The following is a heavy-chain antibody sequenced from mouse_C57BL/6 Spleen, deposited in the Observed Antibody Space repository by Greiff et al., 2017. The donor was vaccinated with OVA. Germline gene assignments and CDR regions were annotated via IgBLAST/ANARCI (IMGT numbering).Heavy chain of an antibody. CDR1: GYTFTSYW. Sequence: QVQLQQPGAELVRPGSSVKLSCKASGYTFTSYWMHWVKQRPIQGLEWIGNIDPSDSETHYNQKFKDKATLTVDKSSSTAYMQISSLTSEDSAVYYCARVQGFITTVVSYFDYWGQGTTLTVSS. CDR2: IDPSDSET. D-gene: IGHD1-1*01. CDR3: ARVQGFITTVVSYFDY. V-gene: IGHV1-52*01. J-gene: IGHJ2*01.